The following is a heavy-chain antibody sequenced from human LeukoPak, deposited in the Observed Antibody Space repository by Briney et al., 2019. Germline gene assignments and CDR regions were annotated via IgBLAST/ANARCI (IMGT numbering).Heavy chain of an antibody. CDR3: ARGLEMATISWFDY. CDR1: GGSISSSSYY. D-gene: IGHD5-24*01. V-gene: IGHV4-39*07. J-gene: IGHJ4*02. CDR2: IYYSGST. Sequence: SETLSLTRTVSGGSISSSSYYWGWIRQPPGKGLEWIGSIYYSGSTYYNPSLKSRVTISVDTSKNQFSLKLSSVTAADTAVYYCARGLEMATISWFDYWGQGTLVTVSS.